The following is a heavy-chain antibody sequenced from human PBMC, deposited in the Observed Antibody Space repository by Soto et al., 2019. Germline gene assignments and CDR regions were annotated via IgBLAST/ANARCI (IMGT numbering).Heavy chain of an antibody. V-gene: IGHV4-31*02. CDR1: CGSISSGGYC. D-gene: IGHD3-10*01. CDR2: IYCSGST. J-gene: IGHJ5*02. CDR3: ARDFTMVRGVNYFEP. Sequence: SDTLSLTLTVSCGSISSGGYCWSVRGHHPWKGLEWIGYIYCSGSTYYNPSLKSRVTISVDTSKNQFSLKLSSVTAADTAVYYCARDFTMVRGVNYFEPWGQGTLVTVSS.